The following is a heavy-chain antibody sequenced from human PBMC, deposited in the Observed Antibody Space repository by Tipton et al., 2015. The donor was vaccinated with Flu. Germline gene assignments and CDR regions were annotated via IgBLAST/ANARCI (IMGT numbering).Heavy chain of an antibody. CDR3: ARRDYSNYVSDPKNWFDP. Sequence: TLSLTCAVSGDSIRSSNYYWGWIRQPPGKGLQWIGNVHRTGGAYYNPSLTSRVTISVDTSKNQFSLKLRSVTAADTAVYYCARRDYSNYVSDPKNWFDPWGQGTLVTVSS. V-gene: IGHV4-38-2*01. CDR2: VHRTGGA. J-gene: IGHJ5*02. D-gene: IGHD4-11*01. CDR1: GDSIRSSNYY.